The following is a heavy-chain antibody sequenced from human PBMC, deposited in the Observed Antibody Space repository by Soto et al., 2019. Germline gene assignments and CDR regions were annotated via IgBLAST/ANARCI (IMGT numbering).Heavy chain of an antibody. CDR1: GFTFSSYA. Sequence: EVQLLESGGGLVQPGGSLRLPCAASGFTFSSYAMSWVRQAPGKGLEWVSAISGSGGSTYYADSVKGRFTISRDNSKNTLYLQMNILRAEDTAVYYCAKTPIVVSYYYGMDVWGQGTTVTVSS. V-gene: IGHV3-23*01. J-gene: IGHJ6*02. CDR2: ISGSGGST. CDR3: AKTPIVVSYYYGMDV. D-gene: IGHD2-2*01.